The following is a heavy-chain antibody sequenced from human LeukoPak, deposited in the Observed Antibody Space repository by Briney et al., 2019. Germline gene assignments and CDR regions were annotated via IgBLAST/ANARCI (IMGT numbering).Heavy chain of an antibody. CDR2: INNSGST. V-gene: IGHV4-34*01. CDR3: ARSSSSWYWDY. J-gene: IGHJ4*02. CDR1: GGSFSGYY. Sequence: SETLSLTCAVYGGSFSGYYWSWIRQPPGKGLEWIGEINNSGSTNYNPSLKSRVTISVDTSKNQFSLKLISVTAADTAVYYCARSSSSWYWDYWGQGTLVTVSS. D-gene: IGHD6-13*01.